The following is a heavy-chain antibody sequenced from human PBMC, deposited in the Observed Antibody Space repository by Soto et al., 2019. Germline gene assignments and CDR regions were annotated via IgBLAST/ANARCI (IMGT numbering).Heavy chain of an antibody. CDR3: ARDRHDFAEIVDFFDS. J-gene: IGHJ4*02. D-gene: IGHD3-22*01. CDR2: IKEDGSEK. CDR1: GFTFSSYS. V-gene: IGHV3-7*01. Sequence: EVQLVESGGGLVQPGESLRLSCAASGFTFSSYSMSWVRQAPGKGLEWVANIKEDGSEKYNVDSVKGRFTISRDNAKNSVYLQMSSLGAEDTAVYYCARDRHDFAEIVDFFDSWGQGTLVTVPS.